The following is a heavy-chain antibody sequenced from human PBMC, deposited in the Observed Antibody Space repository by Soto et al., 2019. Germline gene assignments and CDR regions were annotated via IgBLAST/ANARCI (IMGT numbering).Heavy chain of an antibody. CDR3: ARGVRGAYGLDI. J-gene: IGHJ3*02. V-gene: IGHV3-74*01. D-gene: IGHD2-21*01. Sequence: EVQLVESGGNLVQPGGSLRLSCAASGFTFSSYWIHWVRQAPGKGLVWVSRINSDGSRTNYADSVKGRFTISRDNAKNTLYLQMNSLRAEETAVYYCARGVRGAYGLDIWGQGTIVAVSS. CDR2: INSDGSRT. CDR1: GFTFSSYW.